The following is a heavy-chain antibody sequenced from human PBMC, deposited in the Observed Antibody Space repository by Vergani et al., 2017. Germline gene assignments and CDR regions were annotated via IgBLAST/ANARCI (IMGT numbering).Heavy chain of an antibody. Sequence: QVQLVQSGAEVKKPGSSVKVSCKASGVTFSSYTISWVRQAPGQGLEWMGRIIPMLGIANYAQNFQGRVTIIADKSTTTAYMDLSSLRSEDTAVYYCGRDRTGGNSFNWIDFWGQGTLVTVSS. D-gene: IGHD4-23*01. CDR1: GVTFSSYT. CDR3: GRDRTGGNSFNWIDF. J-gene: IGHJ4*02. CDR2: IIPMLGIA. V-gene: IGHV1-69*08.